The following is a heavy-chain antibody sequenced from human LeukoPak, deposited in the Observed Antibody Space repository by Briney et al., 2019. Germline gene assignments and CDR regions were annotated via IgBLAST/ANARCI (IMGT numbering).Heavy chain of an antibody. Sequence: ASVKVSCKASGYTFTSYGISWVRQAPGQGLEWMGWISAYNGNTNYAQKLQGRVTMTTDTSTSTAYMELRSLRSDDTAVYYCARVSLHYDILTGYPGYWGQGTLVTVSS. J-gene: IGHJ4*02. V-gene: IGHV1-18*01. D-gene: IGHD3-9*01. CDR1: GYTFTSYG. CDR2: ISAYNGNT. CDR3: ARVSLHYDILTGYPGY.